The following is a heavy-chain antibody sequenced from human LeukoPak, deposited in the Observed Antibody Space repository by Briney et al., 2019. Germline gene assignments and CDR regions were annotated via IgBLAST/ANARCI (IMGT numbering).Heavy chain of an antibody. V-gene: IGHV1-2*02. CDR3: AREYRGSYSPLDY. CDR2: INPNSGAT. J-gene: IGHJ4*02. Sequence: ASVKVSCKASGYTFIAYYMFWVRQAPGQGLEWMGWINPNSGATGHAQKFQGRVTMTRDVSISTAYMDLSRLRSDDTAVYYCAREYRGSYSPLDYWGQGTLVTVSS. CDR1: GYTFIAYY. D-gene: IGHD1-26*01.